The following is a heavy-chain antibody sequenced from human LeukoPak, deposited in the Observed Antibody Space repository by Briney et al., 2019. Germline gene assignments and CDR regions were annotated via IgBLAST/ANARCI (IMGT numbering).Heavy chain of an antibody. J-gene: IGHJ4*02. CDR1: GYTFTGYY. Sequence: ASVKVSCKAPGYTFTGYYMHWVRQAPGQGLEWMGRINPNSGGTNYAQKFQGRVTMTRDTSISTAYMELSSLRSEDTAVYYCARAPRYYGSGSYYNEKTDYWGQGTLVTVSS. CDR2: INPNSGGT. CDR3: ARAPRYYGSGSYYNEKTDY. V-gene: IGHV1-2*06. D-gene: IGHD3-10*01.